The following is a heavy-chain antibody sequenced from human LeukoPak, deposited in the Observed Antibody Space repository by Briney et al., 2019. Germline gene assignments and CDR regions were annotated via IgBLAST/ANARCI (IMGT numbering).Heavy chain of an antibody. D-gene: IGHD5-12*01. Sequence: GGSLRLSCAASGFTFDDYAMHWVRQAPGKGLEWVSGISWNSGSIGYADSVKGRFTISRDNAKNSLYLQMNSLRAEDTALYYCAKDLGSGYDFHFDYWGQGTLVTVSS. CDR3: AKDLGSGYDFHFDY. V-gene: IGHV3-9*01. CDR2: ISWNSGSI. CDR1: GFTFDDYA. J-gene: IGHJ4*02.